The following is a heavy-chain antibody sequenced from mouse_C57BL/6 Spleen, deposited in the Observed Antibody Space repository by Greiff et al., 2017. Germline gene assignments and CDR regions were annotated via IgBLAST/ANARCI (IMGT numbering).Heavy chain of an antibody. CDR1: GFTFSSYG. V-gene: IGHV5-6*01. CDR3: ARDDYDGKGYAMDY. CDR2: ISSGGSYT. Sequence: EVMLVESGGDLVKPGGSLKLSCAASGFTFSSYGMSWVRQTPDKRLEWVATISSGGSYTYYPDSVKGRFTISRDNAKNTLYLQMSSLKSEDTAMYYCARDDYDGKGYAMDYWGQGTSVTVSS. D-gene: IGHD2-4*01. J-gene: IGHJ4*01.